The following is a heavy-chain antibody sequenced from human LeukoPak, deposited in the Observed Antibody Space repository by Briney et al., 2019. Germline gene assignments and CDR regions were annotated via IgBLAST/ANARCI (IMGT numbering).Heavy chain of an antibody. V-gene: IGHV3-72*01. CDR3: ARGGYYDSSGYPD. CDR2: TRNKANSYTT. CDR1: GFTFSDHY. J-gene: IGHJ4*02. Sequence: GGSLRLSCAASGFTFSDHYMDWVRQAPGKGLEWVGRTRNKANSYTTEYAASVKGRFTISRDDSKNSLYLQMNSVKTEDTAVYYCARGGYYDSSGYPDWGQGTLVTVSS. D-gene: IGHD3-22*01.